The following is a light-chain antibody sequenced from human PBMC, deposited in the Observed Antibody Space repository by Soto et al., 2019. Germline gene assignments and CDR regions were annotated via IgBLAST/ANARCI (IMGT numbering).Light chain of an antibody. CDR2: KAS. CDR3: QQYNSYSLWT. V-gene: IGKV1-5*03. Sequence: DIQMTQSPSTLSASAGDRVTITCRASKSISSWLAWYQQKPGKAPKLLIYKASSLESGVPSRFSGSGSGTEFTLTISSLQPDDLATYYCQQYNSYSLWTFGQGTKVEIK. J-gene: IGKJ1*01. CDR1: KSISSW.